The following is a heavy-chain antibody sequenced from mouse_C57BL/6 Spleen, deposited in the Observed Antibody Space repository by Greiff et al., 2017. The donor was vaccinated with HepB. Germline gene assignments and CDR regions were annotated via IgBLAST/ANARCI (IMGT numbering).Heavy chain of an antibody. CDR2: INPSTGGT. J-gene: IGHJ4*01. D-gene: IGHD1-1*01. Sequence: EVQLQQSGPELVKPGASVKISCKASGYSFTGSYMNWVKQSPAKSLEWIGEINPSTGGTTYNQKFKAKATLTVDKSSSTAYMQLKSLTSEDSAVYYCARNYGSSYAMDYWGQGTSVTVSS. V-gene: IGHV1-42*01. CDR3: ARNYGSSYAMDY. CDR1: GYSFTGSY.